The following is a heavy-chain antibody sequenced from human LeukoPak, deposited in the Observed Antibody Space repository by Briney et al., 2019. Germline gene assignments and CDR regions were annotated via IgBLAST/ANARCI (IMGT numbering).Heavy chain of an antibody. J-gene: IGHJ4*02. CDR3: AKDVERITIFGVVIDPQPLYFDY. CDR1: GFTFSSYG. Sequence: GGSLRLSCAASGFTFSSYGMHWVRQAPGKGLEWVAVIWYDGSNKYYADSVKGRFTISRDNSKNTLYLQMNSLRAEDTAVYYCAKDVERITIFGVVIDPQPLYFDYWGQGTLVTVSS. CDR2: IWYDGSNK. D-gene: IGHD3-3*01. V-gene: IGHV3-33*06.